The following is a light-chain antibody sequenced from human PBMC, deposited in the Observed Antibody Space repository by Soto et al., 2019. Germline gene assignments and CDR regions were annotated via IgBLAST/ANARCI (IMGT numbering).Light chain of an antibody. CDR1: QSISIY. CDR3: HQRSTWPPIT. J-gene: IGKJ5*01. Sequence: EVVLTQSPATLSLSPGERATLSCRASQSISIYLAWYQQKPGQAPRLLIYDASNRATGIPARFSGSGSGTDFTLTISSLEPEDFAVYYCHQRSTWPPITFGQGTRLEIK. V-gene: IGKV3-11*01. CDR2: DAS.